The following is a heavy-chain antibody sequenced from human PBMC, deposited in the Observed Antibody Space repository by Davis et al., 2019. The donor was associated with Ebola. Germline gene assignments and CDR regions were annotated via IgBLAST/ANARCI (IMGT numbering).Heavy chain of an antibody. CDR1: GGTFSSYA. CDR2: IIPIFGIA. Sequence: AASVKVSCKASGGTFSSYAISWVRQAPGQGLEWMGGIIPIFGIANYAQKFQGRVTITADKSTSTAYMELSSLRSEDTAVYYCAREIGSGWSPFDYWGQGTLVTVSS. D-gene: IGHD6-19*01. V-gene: IGHV1-69*10. CDR3: AREIGSGWSPFDY. J-gene: IGHJ4*02.